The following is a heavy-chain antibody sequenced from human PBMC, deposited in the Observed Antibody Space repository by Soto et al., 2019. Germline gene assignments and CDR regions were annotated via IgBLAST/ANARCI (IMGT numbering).Heavy chain of an antibody. CDR3: ARAPPPPWGRYFDWLPDREDYYYYMDV. CDR2: IYYSGST. D-gene: IGHD3-9*01. V-gene: IGHV4-61*01. Sequence: PSETLSLTCTVSGGSISGGTYYWSWIRQPPGKGLEWIGYIYYSGSTNYNPSLKSRVTISVDTSKNQFSLKLSSVTAADTAVYYCARAPPPPWGRYFDWLPDREDYYYYMDVWGKGTTVTVSS. CDR1: GGSISGGTYY. J-gene: IGHJ6*03.